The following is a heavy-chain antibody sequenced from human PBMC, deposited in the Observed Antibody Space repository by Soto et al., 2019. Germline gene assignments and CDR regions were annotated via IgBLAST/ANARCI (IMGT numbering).Heavy chain of an antibody. J-gene: IGHJ6*02. CDR2: ISYDGSNK. D-gene: IGHD3-9*01. V-gene: IGHV3-30*18. CDR1: GFTFSSYG. Sequence: GGSLRLSCAASGFTFSSYGMHWVRQAPGKGLEWVAVISYDGSNKYYADSVKGRFTISRDNSKNTLYLQMNSLRAEDTAVYYCAKEGQHYDILTGYRSYYGMDVWGQGTTVTSP. CDR3: AKEGQHYDILTGYRSYYGMDV.